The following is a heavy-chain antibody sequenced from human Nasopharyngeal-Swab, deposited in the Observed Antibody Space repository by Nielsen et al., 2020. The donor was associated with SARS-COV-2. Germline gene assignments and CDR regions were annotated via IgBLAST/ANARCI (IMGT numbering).Heavy chain of an antibody. V-gene: IGHV3-11*01. J-gene: IGHJ4*02. CDR2: ISSSGSTI. Sequence: REAPGKGLEWVSYISSSGSTIYYAASVKGRFTISRDNAKNSLYLQMNSLRAEDTAVYYCARGPWLAPYYFDYWGQGTLVTVSS. CDR3: ARGPWLAPYYFDY. D-gene: IGHD6-19*01.